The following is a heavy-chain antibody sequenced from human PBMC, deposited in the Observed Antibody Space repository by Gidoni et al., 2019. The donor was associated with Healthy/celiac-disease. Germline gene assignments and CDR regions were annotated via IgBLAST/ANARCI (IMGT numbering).Heavy chain of an antibody. CDR2: FSSMISYI. J-gene: IGHJ4*02. Sequence: EVQLVASGGGLVKPGGSMRLSCAAYGLTFSSYSMNGVRQAPGKGLELVSSFSSMISYIYYADSVKGRFTISRDNAKNSLYLQMNSLRAEDTAVYYCARSYYDSSGYYFYYFDYWGQGTLVTVSS. D-gene: IGHD3-22*01. CDR3: ARSYYDSSGYYFYYFDY. CDR1: GLTFSSYS. V-gene: IGHV3-21*01.